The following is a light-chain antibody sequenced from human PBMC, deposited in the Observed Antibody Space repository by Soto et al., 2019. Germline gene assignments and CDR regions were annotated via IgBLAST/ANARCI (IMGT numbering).Light chain of an antibody. J-gene: IGKJ4*01. CDR2: WAS. CDR3: QQYYPTPSLT. V-gene: IGKV4-1*01. CDR1: QSVLHSSTNKNY. Sequence: DIVMTQSPDSLAVSLGERATINCKSSQSVLHSSTNKNYLGWYPQKPGQPPKLLISWASTRESGFPDRFSGIGSGTDFTLTISSLQAEDVAVYYCQQYYPTPSLTFGGGTRVEIK.